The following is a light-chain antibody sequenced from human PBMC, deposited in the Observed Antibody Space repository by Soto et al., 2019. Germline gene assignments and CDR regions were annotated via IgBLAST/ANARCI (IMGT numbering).Light chain of an antibody. CDR3: SSFRSTTTL. Sequence: QSVLTQPASVSGSPGQSITISCTGTRSDIGGYNYVSWYQQHPGKAPKLMIYEVSNRPSGVSNRFSGSKSGNTASLTISGLQAEDEADDYCSSFRSTTTLFGGGTKLTVL. V-gene: IGLV2-14*01. CDR2: EVS. CDR1: RSDIGGYNY. J-gene: IGLJ2*01.